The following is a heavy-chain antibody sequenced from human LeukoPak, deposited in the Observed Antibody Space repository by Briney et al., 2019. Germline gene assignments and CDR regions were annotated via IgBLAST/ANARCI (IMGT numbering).Heavy chain of an antibody. CDR3: ARMSFCGSGTYSPLDY. J-gene: IGHJ4*02. Sequence: SETLSLTCTVSGGSLTSYYWSWVRQPPGKSLELIGYIYYTGSTNYNPSLKSRVTISVHTPKNQFSLKLSSVTAADTAVYYCARMSFCGSGTYSPLDYWGQGTLVAVSS. D-gene: IGHD3-10*01. CDR1: GGSLTSYY. CDR2: IYYTGST. V-gene: IGHV4-59*01.